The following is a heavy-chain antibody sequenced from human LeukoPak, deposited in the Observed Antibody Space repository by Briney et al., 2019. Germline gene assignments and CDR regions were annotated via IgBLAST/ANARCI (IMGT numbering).Heavy chain of an antibody. D-gene: IGHD1-26*01. CDR3: ARELVGRFVGATPFDY. Sequence: GGSLRLSCAASGFTFSSYAMHWVRQAPGKGLEWVAVISYDGSNKYYADSVKGRFTISRDNSKNTLYLQMNSLRAEDTAVYYCARELVGRFVGATPFDYWGQGTLVTVSS. J-gene: IGHJ4*02. CDR1: GFTFSSYA. V-gene: IGHV3-30*14. CDR2: ISYDGSNK.